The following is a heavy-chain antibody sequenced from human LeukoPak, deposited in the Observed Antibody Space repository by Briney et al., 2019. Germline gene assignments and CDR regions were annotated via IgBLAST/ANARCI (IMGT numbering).Heavy chain of an antibody. CDR3: ANGRYYYDSSGMVY. D-gene: IGHD3-22*01. CDR1: GFTFSSYA. Sequence: PGGSLRLSCAASGFTFSSYAMSWVRQAPGKGLEWVSAISGSGGSTYYADSVKGRFTISRDNSKNPLYLQMNSLRAEDTAVYYCANGRYYYDSSGMVYWGQGTLVTVSS. CDR2: ISGSGGST. J-gene: IGHJ4*02. V-gene: IGHV3-23*01.